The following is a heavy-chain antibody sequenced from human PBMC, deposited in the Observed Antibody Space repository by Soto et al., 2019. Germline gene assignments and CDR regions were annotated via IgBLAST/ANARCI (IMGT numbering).Heavy chain of an antibody. V-gene: IGHV4-59*08. D-gene: IGHD5-18*01. CDR1: GGSISNYD. Sequence: SETLSLTCTVSGGSISNYDWSWIRQPPGKELEWIGYIYYSGSTNYNPSLKRRVTISVDKSKNQFSLKLSSVTAADTAVYYCARHSGYNYVSNFDYWGQGTLVTGSS. CDR2: IYYSGST. CDR3: ARHSGYNYVSNFDY. J-gene: IGHJ4*02.